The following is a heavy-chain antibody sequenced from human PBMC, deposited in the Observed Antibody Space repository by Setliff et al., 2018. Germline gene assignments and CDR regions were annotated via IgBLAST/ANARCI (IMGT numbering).Heavy chain of an antibody. CDR1: GFSFSSNI. CDR3: ARGGSPYYFDY. Sequence: PGGSLRLSCAASGFSFSSNIMNWVRQAPGKGLEWVASITSSSSSIYYADSVKGRFTPSRDNAKNSLYLQMNSLRAEDTAVYYCARGGSPYYFDYWGQGTLVTVSS. CDR2: ITSSSSSI. V-gene: IGHV3-21*01. J-gene: IGHJ4*02.